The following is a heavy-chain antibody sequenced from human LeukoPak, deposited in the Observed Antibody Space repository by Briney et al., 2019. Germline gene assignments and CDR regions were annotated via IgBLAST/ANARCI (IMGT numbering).Heavy chain of an antibody. CDR2: ISNSGST. V-gene: IGHV4-59*11. J-gene: IGHJ6*03. CDR3: GRDALVGYFSYYYMDV. CDR1: GSSISSHY. Sequence: SETLSLTCTVSGSSISSHYWTWIRQSPVKGLEWNGDISNSGSTSYNPSLKSRVTISIDTSKNQFSLKLSSVTAADTAVYYCGRDALVGYFSYYYMDVWGKGTTVTVSS. D-gene: IGHD2-15*01.